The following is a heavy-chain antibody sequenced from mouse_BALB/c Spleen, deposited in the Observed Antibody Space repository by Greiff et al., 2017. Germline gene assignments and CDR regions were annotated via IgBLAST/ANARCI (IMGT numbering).Heavy chain of an antibody. V-gene: IGHV2-6-2*01. CDR2: IWSDGST. J-gene: IGHJ4*01. CDR1: GFSLTSYG. Sequence: VQGVESGPDLVAPSQSLSITCTVSGFSLTSYGVHWVRQPPGKGLEWLVVIWSDGSTTYNSALKSRLSISKDNSKSQVFLKMNSLQTDDTAMYYCARHDGYPYYYAMDYWGQGTSVTVSS. CDR3: ARHDGYPYYYAMDY. D-gene: IGHD2-3*01.